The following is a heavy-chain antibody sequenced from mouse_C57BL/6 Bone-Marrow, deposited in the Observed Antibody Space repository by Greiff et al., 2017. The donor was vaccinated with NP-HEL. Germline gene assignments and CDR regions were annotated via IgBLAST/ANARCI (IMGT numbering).Heavy chain of an antibody. CDR2: IWGVGST. J-gene: IGHJ3*01. V-gene: IGHV2-6*01. D-gene: IGHD1-1*01. CDR3: ASRIPYYYGSSYLAWFAY. Sequence: VQGVESGPGLVAPSQSLSITCTVSGFSLTSYGVDWVRQSPGKGLEWLGVIWGVGSTNYNSALKSRLSISKDNSKSQVFLKMNSLQTDDTAMYYCASRIPYYYGSSYLAWFAYWGQGTLVTVSA. CDR1: GFSLTSYG.